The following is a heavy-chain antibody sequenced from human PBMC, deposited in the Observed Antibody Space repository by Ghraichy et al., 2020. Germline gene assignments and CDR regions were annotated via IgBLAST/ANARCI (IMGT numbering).Heavy chain of an antibody. D-gene: IGHD1-26*01. V-gene: IGHV4-59*01. Sequence: SETLSLTCTVSGGSISSYYWSWIRQPPGKGLEWIGYIYYSGSTNYNPSLRSLVTISLDTSKTQFSLTLSSVTAADTAVYYCARGGMVIVGATHDFDYWGQGTLVTVSS. CDR3: ARGGMVIVGATHDFDY. CDR2: IYYSGST. J-gene: IGHJ4*02. CDR1: GGSISSYY.